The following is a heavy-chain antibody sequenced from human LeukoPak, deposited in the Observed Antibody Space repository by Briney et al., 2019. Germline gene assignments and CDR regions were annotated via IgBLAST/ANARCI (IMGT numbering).Heavy chain of an antibody. D-gene: IGHD1-26*01. Sequence: GGSLRLSCAASGFTFSSYGMHWVRQAPGKGLEWVANIKQDGSVKYYVDSVKGRFTISRDNAKNSLYLQMNSLRAEDTAVYYCARGWDLDYWGQGTLVTVSS. CDR3: ARGWDLDY. J-gene: IGHJ4*02. V-gene: IGHV3-7*01. CDR2: IKQDGSVK. CDR1: GFTFSSYG.